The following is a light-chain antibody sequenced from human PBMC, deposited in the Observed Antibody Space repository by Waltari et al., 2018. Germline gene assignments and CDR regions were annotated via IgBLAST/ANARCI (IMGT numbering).Light chain of an antibody. CDR2: WAS. CDR1: QSVLYSSNNKNY. J-gene: IGKJ4*01. Sequence: DIVMTQSPDSLAVSLGERATIHCKSSQSVLYSSNNKNYLAWYQQKPGLPPKLLIYWASTRESGVPDRFSGSGSGTDFTLTISSLQAEDVAVYYCQQYYSTPPTFGGGTKVEIK. V-gene: IGKV4-1*01. CDR3: QQYYSTPPT.